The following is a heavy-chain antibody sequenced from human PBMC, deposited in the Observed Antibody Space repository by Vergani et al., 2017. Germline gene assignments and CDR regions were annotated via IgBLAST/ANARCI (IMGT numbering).Heavy chain of an antibody. V-gene: IGHV4-59*01. Sequence: QVQLQESGPGLVKPSETLSLTCTVSGGSISSYYWSWIRQPPGKGLEWIGYIYYSGSTNYNPSLKSRVTISVDTSKNQFSRKLSSVTAADTAVYYCARSGVFAFDYWGQGTLVTVSS. D-gene: IGHD2-21*01. J-gene: IGHJ4*02. CDR1: GGSISSYY. CDR3: ARSGVFAFDY. CDR2: IYYSGST.